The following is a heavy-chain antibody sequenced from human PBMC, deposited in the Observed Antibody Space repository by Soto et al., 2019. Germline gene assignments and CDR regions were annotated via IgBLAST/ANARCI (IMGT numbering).Heavy chain of an antibody. V-gene: IGHV1-18*01. CDR3: ARLRKAELRYFDWSISNYFDY. D-gene: IGHD3-9*01. J-gene: IGHJ4*02. Sequence: ASVKVSCKASGYTFTSYGISWVRQAPGQGLEWMGWISTYNGNTNYAQKLQGRVTMTTDTSTSTAYMELRSLRSDDTAVYYCARLRKAELRYFDWSISNYFDYWGQGTLVTVSS. CDR2: ISTYNGNT. CDR1: GYTFTSYG.